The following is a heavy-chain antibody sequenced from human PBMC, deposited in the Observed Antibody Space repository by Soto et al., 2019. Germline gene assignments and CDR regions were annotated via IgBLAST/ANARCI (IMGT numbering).Heavy chain of an antibody. V-gene: IGHV3-73*01. CDR3: TRDLFSYDYSGNLCLDP. CDR1: GCACSGSA. J-gene: IGHJ5*02. CDR2: IRSKGHNYAT. Sequence: GRSVRVSCVASGCACSGSAMYWVRQASGKGPEWVGRIRSKGHNYATEYAASVKGRFTISRDDSKNTAYLQMNSLQTEDTAVYYCTRDLFSYDYSGNLCLDPWGQGSLVTVSS. D-gene: IGHD3-16*01.